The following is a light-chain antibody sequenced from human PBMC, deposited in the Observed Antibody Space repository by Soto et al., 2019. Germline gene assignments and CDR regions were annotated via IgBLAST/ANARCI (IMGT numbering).Light chain of an antibody. CDR3: SSYGGSNNYV. J-gene: IGLJ1*01. CDR2: EVI. Sequence: QSVLTRPPSASGSPGQSVTISCTGSSSDVGGYNYVSWYQQHPGKAPKLMIYEVIKRPSGVPDRFSGSKSGNTASLTVSGLQAEDEADYYCSSYGGSNNYVLGTGTKLTVL. V-gene: IGLV2-8*01. CDR1: SSDVGGYNY.